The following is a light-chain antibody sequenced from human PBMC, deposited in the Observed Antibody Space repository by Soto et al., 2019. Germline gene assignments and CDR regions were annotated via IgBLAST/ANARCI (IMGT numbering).Light chain of an antibody. CDR1: SSDVGTYNL. J-gene: IGLJ1*01. Sequence: QSVLTQPASVSGSPGQSITISCTGASSDVGTYNLVSWYQQHPGKAPKLMIYEVSKRPSGVSNCFSGSKSGNTASLTISGLQAEDEADYYCCSYAGSNTLYVVGTGTKLTVL. CDR2: EVS. V-gene: IGLV2-23*02. CDR3: CSYAGSNTLYV.